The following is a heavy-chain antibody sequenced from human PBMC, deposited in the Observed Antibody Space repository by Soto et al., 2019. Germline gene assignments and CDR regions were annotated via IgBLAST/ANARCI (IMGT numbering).Heavy chain of an antibody. CDR3: ARERQSSGWLDAFAI. Sequence: EVQLVESGGGLVQPGGSLRLSCAAFGFTVSSNYMSWVRQAPGKGLEWVSVIFTGGSTYYADSVKGRFTISRHSSMNTVYLQRDSLRAEDTAVYYCARERQSSGWLDAFAIWGQGTMVTVSS. D-gene: IGHD6-19*01. V-gene: IGHV3-53*04. J-gene: IGHJ3*02. CDR1: GFTVSSNY. CDR2: IFTGGST.